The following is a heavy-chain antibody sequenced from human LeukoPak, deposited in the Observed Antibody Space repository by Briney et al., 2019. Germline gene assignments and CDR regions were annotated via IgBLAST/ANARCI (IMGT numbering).Heavy chain of an antibody. J-gene: IGHJ6*02. CDR2: ISAYNGNT. CDR1: GYTFTSYG. V-gene: IGHV1-18*01. Sequence: ASVKVSCKASGYTFTSYGISWVRQAPGQGLEWMGWISAYNGNTNYAQKLQGRVTMTTDTSTSTAYMELRSLRSDDTAVYYCAREDFGGYDAPPLYYYYGMDVWGQGTTVTVSS. D-gene: IGHD5-12*01. CDR3: AREDFGGYDAPPLYYYYGMDV.